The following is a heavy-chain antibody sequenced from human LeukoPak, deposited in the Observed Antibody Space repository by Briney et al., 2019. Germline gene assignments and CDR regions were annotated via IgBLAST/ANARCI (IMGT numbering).Heavy chain of an antibody. CDR2: INPNSGGT. D-gene: IGHD6-6*01. Sequence: ASVKVPCKASGYTFTGYYMHWVRQAPGQGLEWMGWINPNSGGTNYAQKFQGRVTMTRDTSISTAYMELSRLRSDDTAVYYCARVGGIAARPGNWFDPWGQGTLVTVSS. CDR1: GYTFTGYY. CDR3: ARVGGIAARPGNWFDP. V-gene: IGHV1-2*02. J-gene: IGHJ5*02.